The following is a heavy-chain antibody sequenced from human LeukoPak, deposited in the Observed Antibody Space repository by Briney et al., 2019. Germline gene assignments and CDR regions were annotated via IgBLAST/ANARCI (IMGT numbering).Heavy chain of an antibody. CDR2: VYTSGST. CDR3: ARGHIVTTGNNFDY. CDR1: GGSISSNY. D-gene: IGHD1-1*01. J-gene: IGHJ4*02. Sequence: PSETLSLTCTVSGGSISSNYWSWMRQSAGKRLEWIGCVYTSGSTNYNPSLKGRVSMSVDTSKNQVSLNLNSVTAADTAVYYCARGHIVTTGNNFDYWGQGTLVTVSS. V-gene: IGHV4-4*07.